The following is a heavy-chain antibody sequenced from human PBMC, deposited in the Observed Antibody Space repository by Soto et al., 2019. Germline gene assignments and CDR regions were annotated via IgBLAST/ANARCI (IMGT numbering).Heavy chain of an antibody. CDR2: ISPSTGNT. Sequence: QVHLVQSGAEMKEPGASVKVSCQASGYTFMNYAISWVRQAPGQGLEWMGWISPSTGNTDQAQGCHDRVTVTLDSSTNTAHMELRSLGTDDPAVYYGARCYCRRGSCYACLHLDLRGPDTLVTVSS. CDR3: ARCYCRRGSCYACLHLDL. J-gene: IGHJ2*01. CDR1: GYTFMNYA. D-gene: IGHD2-15*01. V-gene: IGHV1-18*01.